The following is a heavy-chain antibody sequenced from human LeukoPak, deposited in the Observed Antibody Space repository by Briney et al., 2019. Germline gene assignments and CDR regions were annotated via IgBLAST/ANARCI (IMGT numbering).Heavy chain of an antibody. D-gene: IGHD3-10*01. CDR1: GFTFNSYW. CDR3: ARELPTGTDYFDY. Sequence: GGSLRLSCADSGFTFNSYWMHWVRQAPGKGLAWVSHITTDGSGTSYADSVKGRFTISRDNAKRTLYLQMNSLRAEDTAVYYCARELPTGTDYFDYWGQGTLVTVSS. J-gene: IGHJ4*02. V-gene: IGHV3-74*01. CDR2: ITTDGSGT.